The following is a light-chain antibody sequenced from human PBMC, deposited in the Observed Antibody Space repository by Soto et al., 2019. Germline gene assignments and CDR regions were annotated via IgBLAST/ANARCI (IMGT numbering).Light chain of an antibody. CDR1: QSISSY. J-gene: IGKJ4*01. CDR2: AAS. CDR3: QQCYSTPWT. Sequence: DIQMTQSPSSLSASVGDRVTITCRASQSISSYLNWYQQKPGKAPKLLIYAASSLQSGVPSRFSGSGSGTDFTLTISSLQPEDFATYYCQQCYSTPWTVGGGTKVDSK. V-gene: IGKV1-39*01.